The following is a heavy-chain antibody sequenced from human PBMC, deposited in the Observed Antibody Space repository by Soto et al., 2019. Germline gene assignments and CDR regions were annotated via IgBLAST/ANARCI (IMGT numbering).Heavy chain of an antibody. V-gene: IGHV1-69*13. CDR1: GGTFSSYA. CDR2: IIPIFGTA. CDR3: ARLITMVRGVNNPYYYYYGMDV. J-gene: IGHJ6*02. Sequence: GASVKVSCRASGGTFSSYAISCVRQAPGQGLEWMGGIIPIFGTANYAQKFQGRVTITADESTSTAYMELSSLRSEDTAVYYCARLITMVRGVNNPYYYYYGMDVWGQGTTVTVSS. D-gene: IGHD3-10*01.